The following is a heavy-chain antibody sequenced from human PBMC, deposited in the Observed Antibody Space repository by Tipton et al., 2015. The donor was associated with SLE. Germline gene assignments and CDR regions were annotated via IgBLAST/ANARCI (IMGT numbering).Heavy chain of an antibody. CDR3: AREGVGATVYWFDP. V-gene: IGHV4-61*01. CDR2: IYYSGST. Sequence: TLSLTCAVSGYSISSGYYWSWIRQPPGKGLEWIGYIYYSGSTNYNPSLKSRVTISVDTSKNQFSLKLSSVTAADTAVYYCAREGVGATVYWFDPWGQGTLVTVSS. J-gene: IGHJ5*02. D-gene: IGHD1-26*01. CDR1: GYSISSGYY.